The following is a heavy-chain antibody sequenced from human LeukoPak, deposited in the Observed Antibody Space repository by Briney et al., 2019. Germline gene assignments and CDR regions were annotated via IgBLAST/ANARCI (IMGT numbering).Heavy chain of an antibody. D-gene: IGHD3-10*01. CDR1: GFTVSSNY. J-gene: IGHJ4*02. CDR2: IYSGGST. V-gene: IGHV3-66*02. CDR3: ARDNGSGKYYFDY. Sequence: PGGSLRLSCAASGFTVSSNYMSCVRQAPGKGLEWVSVIYSGGSTYYADSVKGRFTISRDNSKNTLYLQMNSLRAEDTAVYYCARDNGSGKYYFDYWGQGTLVTVSS.